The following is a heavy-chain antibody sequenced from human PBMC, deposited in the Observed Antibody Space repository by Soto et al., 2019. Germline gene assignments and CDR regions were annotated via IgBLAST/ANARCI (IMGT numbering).Heavy chain of an antibody. V-gene: IGHV3-21*01. CDR2: ISSSSSYI. D-gene: IGHD5-18*01. J-gene: IGHJ4*02. CDR1: GFTFSSYS. CDR3: ARASRTAMVTYYFDY. Sequence: GGSLRLSCAASGFTFSSYSMNWVRQAPGKGLEWVSSISSSSSYIYYADSVKGRFTISRDNAKNSLYLQMNSLRAKDTAVYYCARASRTAMVTYYFDYWGQGTLVTVSS.